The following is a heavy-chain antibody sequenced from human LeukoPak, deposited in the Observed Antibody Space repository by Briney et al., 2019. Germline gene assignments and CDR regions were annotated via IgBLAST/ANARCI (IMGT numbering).Heavy chain of an antibody. J-gene: IGHJ6*02. D-gene: IGHD3-10*01. CDR1: GGTFSSYA. CDR3: ARWSDRATKKCGSGSYYYYYGMDV. V-gene: IGHV1-69*13. CDR2: IIPIFGTA. Sequence: GASVKVSCKASGGTFSSYAISWVRQAPGQGLEWMGGIIPIFGTANYAQKFQGRVTITADESTSTAYMELSSLRSEDTAVYYCARWSDRATKKCGSGSYYYYYGMDVWGQGTTVTVSS.